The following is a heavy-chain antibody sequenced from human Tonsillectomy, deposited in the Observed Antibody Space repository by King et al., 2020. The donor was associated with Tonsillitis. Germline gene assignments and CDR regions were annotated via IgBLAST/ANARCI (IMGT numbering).Heavy chain of an antibody. D-gene: IGHD6-13*01. CDR3: AKDRAAAGPEGWFDP. V-gene: IGHV3-9*01. CDR1: GFTFDDYA. J-gene: IGHJ5*02. CDR2: ISWNSGSI. Sequence: DVQLVESGGGLVQPGRSLRLSCAASGFTFDDYAMHWVRQAPGKGLEWVSGISWNSGSIGYGGSVKGRFTISSDNAKNSLYLQMNSLRAEDTALYYCAKDRAAAGPEGWFDPWGQGTLVTVSS.